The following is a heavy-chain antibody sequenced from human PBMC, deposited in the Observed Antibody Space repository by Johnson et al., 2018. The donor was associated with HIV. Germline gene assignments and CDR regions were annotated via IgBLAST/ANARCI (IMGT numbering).Heavy chain of an antibody. CDR1: GFTVSSYY. J-gene: IGHJ3*02. Sequence: VQLVESGGGLVQPGGSLRLSCAASGFTVSSYYMTWVRQAPGKGLEWVALISYDGSNKYYADPVKGRFTISRDNSKNTLYLQMNSLRAEDTAVYYCARERYGSQAIDGFDIWCQGTMVTVSP. CDR3: ARERYGSQAIDGFDI. V-gene: IGHV3-30-3*01. D-gene: IGHD2-15*01. CDR2: ISYDGSNK.